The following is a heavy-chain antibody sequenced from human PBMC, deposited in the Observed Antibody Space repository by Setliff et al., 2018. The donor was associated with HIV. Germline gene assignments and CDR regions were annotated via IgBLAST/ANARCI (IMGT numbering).Heavy chain of an antibody. CDR2: IYYSITT. J-gene: IGHJ4*02. D-gene: IGHD4-17*01. CDR3: ASFFATTVTNQDY. V-gene: IGHV4-39*07. CDR1: GSSFRNSFYN. Sequence: PSETLSLTCNVSGSSFRNSFYNWGWLRQPPGKGLEWIGTIYYSITTNYNPTLKVRVTISLNTSNYQFSLKLTSVTAADTAMYYCASFFATTVTNQDYWGQGTPVTVSS.